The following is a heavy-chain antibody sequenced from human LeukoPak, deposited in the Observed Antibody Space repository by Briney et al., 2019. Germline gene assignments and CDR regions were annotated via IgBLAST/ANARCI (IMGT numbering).Heavy chain of an antibody. J-gene: IGHJ3*02. D-gene: IGHD1-26*01. V-gene: IGHV4-59*01. CDR3: ARRLNSGSYSLDAFDI. CDR1: GGSISNYY. Sequence: SETLSLTCTVSGGSISNYYWSWIRQPPGKGLEWIGYIYYSGSTNYNPSLKSRVTISVDTSKNQFSLKLSSVTAADTAVYSCARRLNSGSYSLDAFDIWGQGTMVTVSS. CDR2: IYYSGST.